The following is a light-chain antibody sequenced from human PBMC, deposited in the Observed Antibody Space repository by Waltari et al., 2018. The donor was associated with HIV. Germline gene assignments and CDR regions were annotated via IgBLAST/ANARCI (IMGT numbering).Light chain of an antibody. CDR1: SSDVGGSNY. Sequence: QSALTQPRSVSGSPGQSVTISCTATSSDVGGSNYVPWYQQHPGKAPKLMIYDVGKRPSGVPDRFSGSKSGNTASLTISGLQAEDEADYYCCSHALSNTWVFGGGTKLTVL. CDR3: CSHALSNTWV. CDR2: DVG. V-gene: IGLV2-11*01. J-gene: IGLJ3*02.